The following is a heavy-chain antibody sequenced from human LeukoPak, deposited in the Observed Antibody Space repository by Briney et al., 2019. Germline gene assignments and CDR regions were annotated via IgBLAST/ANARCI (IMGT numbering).Heavy chain of an antibody. CDR2: FDPEDGET. D-gene: IGHD6-19*01. CDR3: ATLRSGWKSNWFDP. V-gene: IGHV1-24*01. CDR1: GYTLTELS. J-gene: IGHJ5*02. Sequence: GASVKVSCKVSGYTLTELSMHWVRQAPGKGLEWMGGFDPEDGETIYAQKFQGRVTMTEDTSTDTACMELSSLRSEDTAVYYCATLRSGWKSNWFDPWGQGTLVTVSS.